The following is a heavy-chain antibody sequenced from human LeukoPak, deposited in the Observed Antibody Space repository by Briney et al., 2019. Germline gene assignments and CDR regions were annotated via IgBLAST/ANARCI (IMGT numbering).Heavy chain of an antibody. CDR3: ARDSGTTGEVKFDP. CDR1: GGSISSYY. J-gene: IGHJ5*02. Sequence: SETLSLTCTVSGGSISSYYWSWIRQPAGTALEWIGRIYTSGTITYNPSLKSRVTMSVDTSKNQFSLKLSSVTAADTAVYYCARDSGTTGEVKFDPWGQGTLVTVSS. V-gene: IGHV4-4*07. D-gene: IGHD3-10*01. CDR2: IYTSGTI.